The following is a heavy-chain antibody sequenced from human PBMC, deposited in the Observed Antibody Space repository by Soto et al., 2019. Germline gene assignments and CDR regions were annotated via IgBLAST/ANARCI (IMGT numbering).Heavy chain of an antibody. J-gene: IGHJ4*02. CDR1: GGTFSSYA. D-gene: IGHD3-22*01. V-gene: IGHV1-69*13. CDR3: AGVHYYDSSGYYFDY. Sequence: ASVKVSCKASGGTFSSYAISWVRQAPGQGLEWMGGIIPIFGTANYARKFQGRVTITADESTSTAYMELSSLRSEDTAVYYCAGVHYYDSSGYYFDYWGQGTLVTVSS. CDR2: IIPIFGTA.